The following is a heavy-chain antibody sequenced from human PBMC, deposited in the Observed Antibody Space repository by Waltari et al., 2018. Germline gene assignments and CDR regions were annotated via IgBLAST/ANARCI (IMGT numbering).Heavy chain of an antibody. V-gene: IGHV3-74*01. D-gene: IGHD3-22*01. J-gene: IGHJ4*02. CDR1: GFTFSRNW. CDR3: ARGADYHGNSLDR. Sequence: EVQLVESGGGLVQPGGSLRLSCAASGFTFSRNWMHWVRQAPGKGLEWVSRISGDGAITTYAESVKGRFIISRDNAKNTLYLQMNSLRADDTAQYFCARGADYHGNSLDRWGQGTLVIVSS. CDR2: ISGDGAIT.